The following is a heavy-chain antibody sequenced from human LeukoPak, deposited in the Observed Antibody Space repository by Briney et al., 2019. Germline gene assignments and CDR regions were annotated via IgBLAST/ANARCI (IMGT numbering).Heavy chain of an antibody. CDR3: ARSPFQDYYMDV. V-gene: IGHV1-69*13. CDR2: IIPIFGTA. CDR1: GGTFSSYA. D-gene: IGHD2/OR15-2a*01. J-gene: IGHJ6*03. Sequence: SVKVSCKASGGTFSSYAISWVRQAPGQGLEWMGGIIPIFGTANYAQKFQGRVTITADESTSTAYMELSSLRSEDTAVYYCARSPFQDYYMDVWGKGTTVTISS.